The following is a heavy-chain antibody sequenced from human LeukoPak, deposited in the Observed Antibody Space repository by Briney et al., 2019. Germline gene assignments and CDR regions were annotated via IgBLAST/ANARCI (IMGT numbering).Heavy chain of an antibody. D-gene: IGHD3-10*02. CDR2: IRYDGTNT. J-gene: IGHJ6*04. Sequence: GGSLRLSCAASGFSFSDYDMHWVRQAPGKGLEWVTFIRYDGTNTYADSVKGRFTISRDNAKNSLYLQMNSLRAEDTAVYYCAELGITMIGGVWGKGTTVTISS. V-gene: IGHV3-30*02. CDR3: AELGITMIGGV. CDR1: GFSFSDYD.